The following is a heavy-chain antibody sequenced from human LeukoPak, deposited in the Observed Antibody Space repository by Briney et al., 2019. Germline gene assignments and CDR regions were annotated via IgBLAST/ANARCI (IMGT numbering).Heavy chain of an antibody. CDR3: ARFYSSGAPFDY. CDR1: GFTFTSNY. CDR2: IYSGGST. J-gene: IGHJ4*02. D-gene: IGHD6-19*01. V-gene: IGHV3-53*01. Sequence: PGGSLRLSCAASGFTFTSNYMSWVRQAPGKGLEWVSVIYSGGSTYYADSVKGRFTISRDNSKNTLYLQMNSLRAEDTAVYYCARFYSSGAPFDYWGQGTLVTVSS.